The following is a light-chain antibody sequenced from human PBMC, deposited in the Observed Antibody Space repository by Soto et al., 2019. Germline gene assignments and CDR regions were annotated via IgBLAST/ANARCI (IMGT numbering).Light chain of an antibody. J-gene: IGKJ3*01. V-gene: IGKV1-12*01. CDR1: QGISSW. CDR2: AAS. Sequence: DIQMTQSPSSVSASVGDRVTITCRASQGISSWLAWYQQKPGKAPKLLIYAASSLQSGVPSRFSGSGSGTDFTLPTATLQLKVFATYYCKQATSFPPLFGPGTKVDIK. CDR3: KQATSFPPL.